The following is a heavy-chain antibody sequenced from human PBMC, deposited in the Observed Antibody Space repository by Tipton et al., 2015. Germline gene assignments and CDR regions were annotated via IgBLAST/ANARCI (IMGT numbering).Heavy chain of an antibody. CDR2: FQATGAT. CDR3: AKTHGAYDWYLDR. Sequence: GLVKPSETLSLTCTVSGVSIKEYFWSWIRQPPGKGLEWIGDFQATGATNLNPSLKSRVTISVDTSMNQFALNLRSVTAADTAVYFCAKTHGAYDWYLDRWGQGTLVTVSS. V-gene: IGHV4-4*09. D-gene: IGHD5-12*01. CDR1: GVSIKEYF. J-gene: IGHJ4*02.